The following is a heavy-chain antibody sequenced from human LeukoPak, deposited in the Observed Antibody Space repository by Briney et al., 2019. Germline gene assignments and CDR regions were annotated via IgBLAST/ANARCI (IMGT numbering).Heavy chain of an antibody. Sequence: PGGSLRLSCAASGFTFSSYEMNWVRQAPGKGLEWVSYISSSDSSTYYADSVKGRFTISRDNAQNLLYLQMNSLRAEDTAVYYCVRGGYCTNGVCYFLNAFDIWGQGTMVTVSS. D-gene: IGHD2-8*01. CDR3: VRGGYCTNGVCYFLNAFDI. CDR1: GFTFSSYE. V-gene: IGHV3-48*03. CDR2: ISSSDSST. J-gene: IGHJ3*02.